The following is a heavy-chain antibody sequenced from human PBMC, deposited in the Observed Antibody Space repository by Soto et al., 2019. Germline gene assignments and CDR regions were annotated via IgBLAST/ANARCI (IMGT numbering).Heavy chain of an antibody. Sequence: EVQLLESGGTVVQPGGSLRLSCAASGFTFSTYGVSWVRQAPGKGLEWVSSISGSGYNTFYADSVKGRFTISRDNSKNTLYLQMNGLRLEDTAIYYCANYRFAGSNPAGAFELWGQGTMVSVSS. V-gene: IGHV3-23*01. J-gene: IGHJ3*01. CDR3: ANYRFAGSNPAGAFEL. CDR2: ISGSGYNT. CDR1: GFTFSTYG. D-gene: IGHD1-26*01.